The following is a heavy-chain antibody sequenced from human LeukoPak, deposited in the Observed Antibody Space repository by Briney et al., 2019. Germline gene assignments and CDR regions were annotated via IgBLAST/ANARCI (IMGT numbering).Heavy chain of an antibody. V-gene: IGHV1-69*05. CDR3: ARDGTMVRGVINAFDI. J-gene: IGHJ3*02. Sequence: ASVKVSCKASGGTFSSYAISWVRQAPGQGLEWMGGIIPIFGTANYAQKFQGRVTITTDESTSTAYMELSSLRSEDTAVYYCARDGTMVRGVINAFDIWGQGTMVTVSS. CDR1: GGTFSSYA. D-gene: IGHD3-10*01. CDR2: IIPIFGTA.